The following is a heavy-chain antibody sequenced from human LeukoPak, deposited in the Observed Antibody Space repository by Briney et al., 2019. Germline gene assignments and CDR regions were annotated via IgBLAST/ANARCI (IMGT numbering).Heavy chain of an antibody. Sequence: GGSLRLSCAASGFSFSSYWMSWVRQAPGKGLEWVANIKQDGSEENYVDSVNGRFTISRDNAKNSGYLQMNSLRAEDTAVYYCATWGSGHWGQGTLVTVSS. CDR2: IKQDGSEE. CDR3: ATWGSGH. D-gene: IGHD3-16*01. V-gene: IGHV3-7*05. J-gene: IGHJ4*02. CDR1: GFSFSSYW.